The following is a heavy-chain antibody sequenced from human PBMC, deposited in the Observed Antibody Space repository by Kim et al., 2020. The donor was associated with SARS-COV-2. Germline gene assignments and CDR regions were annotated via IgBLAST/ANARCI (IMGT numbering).Heavy chain of an antibody. CDR2: IIPIFGTA. V-gene: IGHV1-69*13. CDR1: GGTFSSYA. D-gene: IGHD5-18*01. J-gene: IGHJ6*02. Sequence: SVKVSCKASGGTFSSYAISWVRQAPGQGLEWMGGIIPIFGTANYAQKFQGRVTITADESTSTAYMELSSLRSEDTAVYYCAGVGAGGYSTGDYYGMDVWGQGTTVTGSS. CDR3: AGVGAGGYSTGDYYGMDV.